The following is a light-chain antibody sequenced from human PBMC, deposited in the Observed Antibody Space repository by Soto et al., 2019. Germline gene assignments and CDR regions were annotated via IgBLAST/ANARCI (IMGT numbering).Light chain of an antibody. CDR2: DAS. CDR3: QQRSNWPPYT. V-gene: IGKV3-11*01. CDR1: QSVSSY. Sequence: EIVLTQSPATLSLSPGERATLSCRASQSVSSYLAWYQQKPGQAPRLLIYDASNRATGIPARFSGSWSETNFTRAISSLEPEDFAVYYCQQRSNWPPYTFGEGTKLEIK. J-gene: IGKJ2*01.